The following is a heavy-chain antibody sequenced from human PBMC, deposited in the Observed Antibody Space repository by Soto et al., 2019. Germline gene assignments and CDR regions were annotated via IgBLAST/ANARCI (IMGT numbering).Heavy chain of an antibody. V-gene: IGHV4-61*01. J-gene: IGHJ6*02. CDR1: GGSISSSSYY. CDR3: ARDQGDYYGVDV. CDR2: IYYSGST. Sequence: TSETLSLTCTVSGGSISSSSYYWGWIRQPPGKGLEWIGYIYYSGSTNYNPSLKSRVTISVDTSKNQFSLKLSSVTAADTAVYYCARDQGDYYGVDVWGQGTTVTVSS.